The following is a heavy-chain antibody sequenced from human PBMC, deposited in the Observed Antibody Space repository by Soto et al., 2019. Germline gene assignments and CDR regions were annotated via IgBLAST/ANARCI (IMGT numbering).Heavy chain of an antibody. J-gene: IGHJ6*03. CDR1: GGSFSGYY. Sequence: ASETLSLTCAVYGGSFSGYYWSWIRQPPGKGLEWIGEINHSGSTNYNPSLKSRVTISVDTSKNQFSLKLSSVTAADTAVYYCARRPPKYSSSWSRYSYYYMDVWGKGTTVTVSS. D-gene: IGHD6-13*01. CDR2: INHSGST. CDR3: ARRPPKYSSSWSRYSYYYMDV. V-gene: IGHV4-34*01.